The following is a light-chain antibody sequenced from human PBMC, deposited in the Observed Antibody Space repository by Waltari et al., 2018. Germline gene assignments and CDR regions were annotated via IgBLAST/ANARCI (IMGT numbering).Light chain of an antibody. CDR1: QSISSY. CDR3: QQSYSTPLT. Sequence: DIQMTQSPSSLSASVGDRVTITCRASQSISSYLNWYQHKPGKAPKHLIYAASSLQSGVPSRFSGSGSGTDFTLTISSLQPEDFATYYCQQSYSTPLTFGGGTKVEIK. CDR2: AAS. V-gene: IGKV1-39*01. J-gene: IGKJ4*01.